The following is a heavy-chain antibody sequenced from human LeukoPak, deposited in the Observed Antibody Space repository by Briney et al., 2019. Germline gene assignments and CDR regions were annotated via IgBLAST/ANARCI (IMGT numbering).Heavy chain of an antibody. J-gene: IGHJ4*02. CDR1: GYSISSGYY. Sequence: SETLSLTCTVSGYSISSGYYWGWIRQPPGKGLEWIGEINHSGSTNYNPSLKSRVTISVDTSKNQFSLKLSSVTAADTAVYYCARPRGRFRYSGYDYPFDYWGQGTLVTVSS. D-gene: IGHD5-12*01. V-gene: IGHV4-38-2*02. CDR2: INHSGST. CDR3: ARPRGRFRYSGYDYPFDY.